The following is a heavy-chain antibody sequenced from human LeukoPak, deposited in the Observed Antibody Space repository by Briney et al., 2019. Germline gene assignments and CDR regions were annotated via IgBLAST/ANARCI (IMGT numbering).Heavy chain of an antibody. V-gene: IGHV3-21*01. J-gene: IGHJ5*02. CDR1: GFTFSSYS. Sequence: GGSLRLSCAASGFTFSSYSMNWVRQAPGKGLEWVSSISSSSSYIHYADSVKGRFTISRDNAKNSLYLQMNSLRAEDTAVYYCARDRWAAGKLIVTGANWFDPWGQGTLVTVSS. D-gene: IGHD6-13*01. CDR3: ARDRWAAGKLIVTGANWFDP. CDR2: ISSSSSYI.